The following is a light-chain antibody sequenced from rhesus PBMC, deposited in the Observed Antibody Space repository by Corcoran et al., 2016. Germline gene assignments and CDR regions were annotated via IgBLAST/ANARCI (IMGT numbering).Light chain of an antibody. CDR3: LQYNTDPPT. Sequence: DIQMTQSPSSLSASVGDRVIITCRASQDITSSFNWYKQKPGKSPKRLIYKTSSLESGVPSRFSGGGSGTDCTLTISSLQPEDFATYYCLQYNTDPPTFGLGTRVEIK. V-gene: IGKV1-43*02. J-gene: IGKJ1*01. CDR2: KTS. CDR1: QDITSS.